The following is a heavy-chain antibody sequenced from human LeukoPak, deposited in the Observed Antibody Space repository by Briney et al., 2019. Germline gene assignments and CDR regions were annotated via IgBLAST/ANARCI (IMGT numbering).Heavy chain of an antibody. CDR2: TYCRSNWYN. V-gene: IGHV6-1*01. CDR1: GDSVSSNSAA. CDR3: ARLRSRLRAATGYYFDY. Sequence: SQTLSLTCAISGDSVSSNSAAWNWIRQSPSRGLEWLGRTYCRSNWYNDYAVSVKSRITINPDTSKNQFSLQLNSVTPEDTAVYYCARLRSRLRAATGYYFDYWGQGTLVTVSS. J-gene: IGHJ4*02. D-gene: IGHD2-15*01.